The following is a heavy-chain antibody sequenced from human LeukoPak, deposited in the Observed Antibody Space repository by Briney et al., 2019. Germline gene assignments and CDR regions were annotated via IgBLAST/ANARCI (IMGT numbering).Heavy chain of an antibody. V-gene: IGHV4-39*01. D-gene: IGHD6-13*01. J-gene: IGHJ6*03. CDR2: IYYSGST. CDR1: GGSISSSSYY. CDR3: ERSKSLAAAGGYYMDV. Sequence: SETLSLTCTVSGGSISSSSYYWGWIRQPPGKGLEWIGSIYYSGSTYYNPSLKRRATISVDTSKNQFSLMLSFVTAADTAVYYCERSKSLAAAGGYYMDVWGKGNTVTVSS.